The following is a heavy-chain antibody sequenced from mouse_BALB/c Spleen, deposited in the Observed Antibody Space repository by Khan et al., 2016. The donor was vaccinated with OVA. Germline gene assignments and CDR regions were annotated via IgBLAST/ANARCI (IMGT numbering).Heavy chain of an antibody. CDR2: ISTGGHYT. CDR3: ARLAYYDDSEGFAY. V-gene: IGHV5-6*01. D-gene: IGHD1-1*01. CDR1: GFTFSTYG. J-gene: IGHJ3*01. Sequence: EVMLVESGGDLVEPGGSLKLSCVASGFTFSTYGMSWVRQTPDKRLEWVATISTGGHYTYYPDLVRGRFTISRANAKNTLYLQMTSLKSEDTAMFYCARLAYYDDSEGFAYWGQGTLVTVSA.